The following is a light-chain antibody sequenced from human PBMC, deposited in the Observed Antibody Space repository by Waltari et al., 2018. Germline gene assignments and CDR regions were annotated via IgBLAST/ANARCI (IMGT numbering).Light chain of an antibody. CDR3: QSYDSGQWV. J-gene: IGLJ3*02. CDR2: DND. V-gene: IGLV1-40*01. CDR1: SSNIGAGPD. Sequence: QSVLTQPPSVSGAPGQRVTISCTGSSSNIGAGPDVHWYQQFSGTAPKLLIFDNDNRPSGVPDRISGSRSGTSAYLAITGLQTDDEADYFCQSYDSGQWVFGGGTKVTVL.